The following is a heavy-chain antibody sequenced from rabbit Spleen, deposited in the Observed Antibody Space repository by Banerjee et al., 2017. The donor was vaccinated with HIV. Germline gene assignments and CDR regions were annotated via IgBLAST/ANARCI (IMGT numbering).Heavy chain of an antibody. CDR2: INRVTGKS. CDR3: ARSGYVGWGGDGDLTGNKL. D-gene: IGHD4-1*01. Sequence: LEESGGGLVKPGGTLTLTCTVSGFSFSSNWICWVRQAPGKGLEWIACINRVTGKSVYASWAKGRFSMSRTSSTTVTLQMTSLTAADTATYFCARSGYVGWGGDGDLTGNKLWGQGTLVTVS. CDR1: GFSFSSNW. V-gene: IGHV1S45*01. J-gene: IGHJ6*01.